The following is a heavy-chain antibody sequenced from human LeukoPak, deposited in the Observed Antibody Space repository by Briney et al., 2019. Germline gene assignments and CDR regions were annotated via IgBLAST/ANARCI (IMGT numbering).Heavy chain of an antibody. CDR3: AGATTGGGRLNY. J-gene: IGHJ4*02. D-gene: IGHD1-26*01. V-gene: IGHV3-9*01. CDR2: ISWNSGSI. CDR1: GFTFDDYA. Sequence: GGSLRLSCAASGFTFDDYAMHWVRQAPGKGLEWVSGISWNSGSIGYADSVKGRFTISRDNAKNSLYLQMNSLRAEDTAVYYCAGATTGGGRLNYWGQGTLVTVSS.